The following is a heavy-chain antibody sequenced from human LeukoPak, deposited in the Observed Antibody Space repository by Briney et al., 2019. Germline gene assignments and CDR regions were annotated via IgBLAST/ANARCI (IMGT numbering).Heavy chain of an antibody. CDR2: IYYSGTT. Sequence: KPSETLSLTCSVSGGSISYYYWSWIRQPPGKGLEWIGYIYYSGTTNYNPPLKSRVTISVDTSNNQISLKLNSVTAADTAIYYCARGKSRGAGVTGLDYWGQGNLVTVSS. J-gene: IGHJ4*02. CDR3: ARGKSRGAGVTGLDY. V-gene: IGHV4-59*01. CDR1: GGSISYYY. D-gene: IGHD3-9*01.